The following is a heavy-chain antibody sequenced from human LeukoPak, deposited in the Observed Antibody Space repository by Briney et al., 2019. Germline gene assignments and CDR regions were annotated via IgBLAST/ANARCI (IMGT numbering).Heavy chain of an antibody. V-gene: IGHV3-30*06. CDR3: ARDWSYYGPQYFDY. Sequence: VRYLRLSCVASGFTRSSYVMQFVRMDPGNGLEWVSFTQYAGANKYYADSVKGRFTIARDNSINTLYLQMNSLRADDTAVYYCARDWSYYGPQYFDYWGQGTLVIVSS. D-gene: IGHD3-10*01. J-gene: IGHJ4*02. CDR2: TQYAGANK. CDR1: GFTRSSYV.